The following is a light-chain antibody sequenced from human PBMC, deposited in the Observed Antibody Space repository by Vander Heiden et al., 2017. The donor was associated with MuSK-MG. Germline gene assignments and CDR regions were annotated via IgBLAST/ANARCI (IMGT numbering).Light chain of an antibody. Sequence: QSALTQPPSVSGSPGQSVTISCTGTSSDVGSYNRVSWYQQPPGTVPKLMIYEVSSQPSGVPDRFSGSKSGNTASLTISGLQADDEADYYCSSYTSSSTLVFGGGTKLTVL. J-gene: IGLJ3*02. V-gene: IGLV2-18*02. CDR2: EVS. CDR1: SSDVGSYNR. CDR3: SSYTSSSTLV.